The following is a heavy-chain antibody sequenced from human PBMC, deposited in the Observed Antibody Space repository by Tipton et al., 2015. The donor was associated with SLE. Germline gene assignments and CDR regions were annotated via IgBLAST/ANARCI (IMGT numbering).Heavy chain of an antibody. D-gene: IGHD6-13*01. CDR2: IYARGRV. J-gene: IGHJ3*01. V-gene: IGHV4-61*02. Sequence: TLSLTCTVSGASIRRDDSFWNWIRPPAGKGLEWIGRIYARGRVDYNPSLKSRVTILVDPSKNQFSLEMSSVTAEDTAVYFCARKQLVNDAFDFWGQGTMVTVSS. CDR1: GASIRRDDSF. CDR3: ARKQLVNDAFDF.